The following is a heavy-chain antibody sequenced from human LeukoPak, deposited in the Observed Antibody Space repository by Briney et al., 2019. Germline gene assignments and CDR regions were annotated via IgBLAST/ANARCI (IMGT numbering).Heavy chain of an antibody. CDR3: AAGRYYYYYYMDV. V-gene: IGHV4-4*07. CDR2: IYTRGST. Sequence: SETLSLTCTVSGGSISSYYWSWIRQPAGKGLEWIGRIYTRGSTNYNPSLKSRVTMSVDTSKNQFSLKLSSVTAADTAVYYCAAGRYYYYYYMDVWGKGTTVTVSS. CDR1: GGSISSYY. D-gene: IGHD6-13*01. J-gene: IGHJ6*03.